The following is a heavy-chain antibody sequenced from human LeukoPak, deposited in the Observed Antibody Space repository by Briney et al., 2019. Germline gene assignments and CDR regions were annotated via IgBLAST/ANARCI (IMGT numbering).Heavy chain of an antibody. J-gene: IGHJ3*02. D-gene: IGHD3-10*01. CDR1: GGSFSGYY. CDR3: ARHSTDDAWLGEPPTPFDI. Sequence: SETLSLTRALYGGSFSGYYWSWMRAPPRKGLEWMGEINHSGRTNYNPSLKSRVTISVDTSKNQFSLKLSSVTAADTAVYYCARHSTDDAWLGEPPTPFDIWGQGTTVTVSS. V-gene: IGHV4-34*01. CDR2: INHSGRT.